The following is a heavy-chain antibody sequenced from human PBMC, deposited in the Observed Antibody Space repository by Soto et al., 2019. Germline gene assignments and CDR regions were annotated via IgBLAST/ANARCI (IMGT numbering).Heavy chain of an antibody. CDR3: AKGRGQNWNFDY. D-gene: IGHD1-1*01. J-gene: IGHJ4*02. V-gene: IGHV3-23*01. Sequence: EVQLLESGGGSVQPGGSLRLSCAASGFTFSSYAMHWVRRPPGKGLEWVSSISGSGGTAYYAHTVKGRFTISRDSLVNTLYLQMNSLRAEDTAVYYCAKGRGQNWNFDYCGQGTLVTVTP. CDR2: ISGSGGTA. CDR1: GFTFSSYA.